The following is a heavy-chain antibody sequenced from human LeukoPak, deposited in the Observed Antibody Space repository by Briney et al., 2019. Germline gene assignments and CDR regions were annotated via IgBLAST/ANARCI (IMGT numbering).Heavy chain of an antibody. D-gene: IGHD2-21*02. CDR2: IYYSGST. Sequence: SETLSLTCTVSGGSLSSYYWSWIRQPPGKRLEWIGYIYYSGSTNYNPSLKSRVTISVDTSKNQFSLKLSSVTAADTAVYYCASYCGGDCYPPGAFDIWGQGTMVTVSS. J-gene: IGHJ3*02. CDR3: ASYCGGDCYPPGAFDI. CDR1: GGSLSSYY. V-gene: IGHV4-59*08.